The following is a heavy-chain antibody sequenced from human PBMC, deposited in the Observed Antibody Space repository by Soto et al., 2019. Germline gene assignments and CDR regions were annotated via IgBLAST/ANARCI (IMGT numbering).Heavy chain of an antibody. CDR3: ARDRRRMGTTLEFDY. CDR2: INPNSGGT. CDR1: GYTFTGYY. Sequence: ASVKVSCKASGYTFTGYYMHWVRQAPGQGLEWMGWINPNSGGTNYAQKFQGRVTMTRDTSISTAYMELSRLRSDDTAVYYCARDRRRMGTTLEFDYWGQGTLVTVSS. D-gene: IGHD1-7*01. J-gene: IGHJ4*02. V-gene: IGHV1-2*02.